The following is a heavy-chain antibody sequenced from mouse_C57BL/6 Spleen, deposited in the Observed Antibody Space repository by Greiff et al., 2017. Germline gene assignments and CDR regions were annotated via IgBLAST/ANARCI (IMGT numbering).Heavy chain of an antibody. J-gene: IGHJ4*01. CDR1: GYTFTSYW. CDR2: IDPSDSET. V-gene: IGHV1-52*01. D-gene: IGHD6-1*01. CDR3: AVQLEYYYAMDY. Sequence: QVQLQQPGAELMRPGSSVKLSCKASGYTFTSYWMHWVKQRPIQGLEWIGNIDPSDSETHYNQKFKDKATLTVDKSSSTAYMQLSSLTSEDSAVYYCAVQLEYYYAMDYWGQGTSVTVSS.